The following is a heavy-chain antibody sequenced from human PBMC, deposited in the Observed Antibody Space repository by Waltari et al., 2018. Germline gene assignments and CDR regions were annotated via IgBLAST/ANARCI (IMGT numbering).Heavy chain of an antibody. J-gene: IGHJ4*02. V-gene: IGHV3-30*01. CDR1: GFTFSANS. D-gene: IGHD3-10*01. CDR2: TSPDERLK. CDR3: VRERAFGEFDS. Sequence: QVQLVESGGGVVQPGRSLRLSCAASGFTFSANSMHWVRQAPGKGLEWVGVTSPDERLKFYAESVKGRFSISRDNSENMVYLQMNSLRPEDTAVYYCVRERAFGEFDSWGQGTLVTVSS.